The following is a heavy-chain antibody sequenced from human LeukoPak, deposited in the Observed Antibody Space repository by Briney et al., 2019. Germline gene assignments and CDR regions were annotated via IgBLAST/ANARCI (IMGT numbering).Heavy chain of an antibody. J-gene: IGHJ4*02. CDR3: ARVPLGRAGGPIYY. CDR1: GYTFTSYG. Sequence: ASLKLSCKASGYTFTSYGISWVRQAPGQGLEWMGWISAYNGNTNYAQKLQGRVTMTTDTSTSTAYMELRSLRSDDTAVYYCARVPLGRAGGPIYYWGQGTLVTVSS. D-gene: IGHD6-19*01. V-gene: IGHV1-18*01. CDR2: ISAYNGNT.